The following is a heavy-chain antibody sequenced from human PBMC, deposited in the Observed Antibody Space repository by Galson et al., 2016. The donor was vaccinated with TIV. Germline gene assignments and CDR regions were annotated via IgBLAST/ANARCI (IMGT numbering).Heavy chain of an antibody. CDR3: TTDLGYCLTTSCSLGLDY. CDR2: IKSKSDGATT. J-gene: IGHJ4*02. D-gene: IGHD2-2*01. Sequence: LRLSCAASGFTFSNAWMTWVRQAPGRGLEWVGRIKSKSDGATTAYAAPVKGRFSISRDDSKDTVYLQMNNLKTEDTALYFCTTDLGYCLTTSCSLGLDYLVQGTLFTVSS. CDR1: GFTFSNAW. V-gene: IGHV3-15*01.